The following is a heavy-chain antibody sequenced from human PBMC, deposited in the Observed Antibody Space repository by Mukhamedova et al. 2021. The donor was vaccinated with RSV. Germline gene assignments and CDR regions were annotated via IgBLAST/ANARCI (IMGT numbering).Heavy chain of an antibody. D-gene: IGHD3-3*01. J-gene: IGHJ3*02. CDR2: INSDGSRT. V-gene: IGHV3-74*01. Sequence: GKGLVWVSRINSDGSRTSYADSVKGRFTISRDNAKNTLYLQMTSLRAEDTAVYYCARDPPPDGLQVRDFWSGFDAFVIWGQGTMV. CDR3: ARDPPPDGLQVRDFWSGFDAFVI.